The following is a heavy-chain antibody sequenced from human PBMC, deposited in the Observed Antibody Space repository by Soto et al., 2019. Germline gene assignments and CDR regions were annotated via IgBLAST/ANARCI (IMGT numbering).Heavy chain of an antibody. Sequence: ETLSLTCTVSGGSISDSRYYWSWIRQPPGEGLEWIGSISYSGSTVYNPSLNSRVTIFVDTSKNQLSLKLTSVTAADTAVYYCARRYSYGSGKYGMDVWGQGTTVTVSS. CDR1: GGSISDSRYY. CDR3: ARRYSYGSGKYGMDV. D-gene: IGHD3-10*01. CDR2: ISYSGST. V-gene: IGHV4-39*01. J-gene: IGHJ6*02.